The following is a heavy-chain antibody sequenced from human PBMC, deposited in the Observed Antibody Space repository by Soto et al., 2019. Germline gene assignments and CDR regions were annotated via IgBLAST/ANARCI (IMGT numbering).Heavy chain of an antibody. V-gene: IGHV3-30*18. Sequence: QVQLVESGGGVVQPGRSLRLSCAASGFTFSSYGMHWVRQAPGKGLEWVAVISYDGSNKYYADSVKGRFTISRDNSKNTLYLQMNSLRAEDTAVYYCAKGVRVTRRPRYYYYGMDVWGQGTTVTVSS. CDR2: ISYDGSNK. J-gene: IGHJ6*02. D-gene: IGHD4-17*01. CDR1: GFTFSSYG. CDR3: AKGVRVTRRPRYYYYGMDV.